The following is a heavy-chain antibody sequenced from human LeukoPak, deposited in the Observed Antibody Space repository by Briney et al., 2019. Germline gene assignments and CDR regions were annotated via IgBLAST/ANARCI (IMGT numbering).Heavy chain of an antibody. Sequence: SAKVSCKASGGTFSSYAISWVRQAPGQGLEWMGGIIPIFGTANYAQKFQGRVTITTDESTSTAYMELSSLRSEDTAVYYCASLRGDYCTNGVCPPEEAFDIWGQGTMVTVSS. CDR1: GGTFSSYA. D-gene: IGHD2-8*01. V-gene: IGHV1-69*05. CDR2: IIPIFGTA. J-gene: IGHJ3*02. CDR3: ASLRGDYCTNGVCPPEEAFDI.